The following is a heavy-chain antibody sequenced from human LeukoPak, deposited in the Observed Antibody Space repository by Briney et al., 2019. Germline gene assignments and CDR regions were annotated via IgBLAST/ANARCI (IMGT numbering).Heavy chain of an antibody. CDR3: AREGNGGNSNYYYYMDV. Sequence: PSETLSLTCTVSGYSISSGYYWGWIRQPPGKGLEWIGSIYHSGSTYYNPSLKSRVTISVDTSKNQFSLKLSSVTAADTAVYYCAREGNGGNSNYYYYMDVWGKGTTVTVSS. D-gene: IGHD4-23*01. J-gene: IGHJ6*03. CDR2: IYHSGST. CDR1: GYSISSGYY. V-gene: IGHV4-38-2*02.